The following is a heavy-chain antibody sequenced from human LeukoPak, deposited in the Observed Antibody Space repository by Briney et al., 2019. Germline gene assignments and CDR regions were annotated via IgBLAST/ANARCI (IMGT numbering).Heavy chain of an antibody. CDR3: ARYRVSFMITFGGHERFDY. J-gene: IGHJ4*02. CDR2: VYYSGSA. V-gene: IGHV4-39*07. Sequence: PSETLSLTCTVSGGSISSSSYYWGWIRQPPGKGLEWIGSVYYSGSAYYNPSLKSRVTISVDTSKNQFSLKLSSVTAADTAVYYCARYRVSFMITFGGHERFDYWGQGTLVTVSS. D-gene: IGHD3-16*01. CDR1: GGSISSSSYY.